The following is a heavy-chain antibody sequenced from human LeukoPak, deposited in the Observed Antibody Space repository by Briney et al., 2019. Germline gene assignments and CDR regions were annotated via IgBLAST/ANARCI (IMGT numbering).Heavy chain of an antibody. J-gene: IGHJ3*02. Sequence: SETLSLTCTVSGGSIDPYYWSWIRQPPGKGLEWIGYFFYSGSTNYNPSLKSRVIISIDTSKNQISLSLSSVTAADTAVYYCARDERYFDWLLYMAFDIWGQGTMVTVSS. D-gene: IGHD3-9*01. CDR2: FFYSGST. V-gene: IGHV4-59*01. CDR3: ARDERYFDWLLYMAFDI. CDR1: GGSIDPYY.